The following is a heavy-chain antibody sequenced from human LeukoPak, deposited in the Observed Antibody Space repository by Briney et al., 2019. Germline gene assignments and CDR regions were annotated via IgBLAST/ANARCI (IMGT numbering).Heavy chain of an antibody. J-gene: IGHJ3*02. CDR2: IYYSGST. CDR3: ARDRWSSSWFDAFDI. D-gene: IGHD6-13*01. V-gene: IGHV4-59*01. CDR1: GGSISSYY. Sequence: ASETLSLTCTVSGGSISSYYWSWIRQPPGKGLEWIGYIYYSGSTNYNPSLKSRVTISVDTSKNQFSLKLSSVTAADTAVYYCARDRWSSSWFDAFDIWGQGIMVTVSS.